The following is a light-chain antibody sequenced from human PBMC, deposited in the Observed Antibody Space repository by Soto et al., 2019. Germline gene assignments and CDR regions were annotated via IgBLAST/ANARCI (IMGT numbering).Light chain of an antibody. CDR3: QEYYSSPLT. CDR2: WAS. J-gene: IGKJ4*01. V-gene: IGKV4-1*01. CDR1: QSLLYSSNSKNY. Sequence: DIVLPQSPDYLAVSQGERSTIHCNSSQSLLYSSNSKNYLAWYQQKVGQPPKLLIYWASTRESGVPDRFSGSGSGTDFTLTISSLQAEDVAVYYCQEYYSSPLTFGGGTKVDIK.